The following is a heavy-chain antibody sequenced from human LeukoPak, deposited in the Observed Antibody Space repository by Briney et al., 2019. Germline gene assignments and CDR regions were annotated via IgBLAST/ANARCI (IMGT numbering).Heavy chain of an antibody. CDR2: TYYRSKWYN. CDR1: GDIVFNNSAA. CDR3: ARDSRVNWGMYYFDY. D-gene: IGHD7-27*01. J-gene: IGHJ4*02. Sequence: SQTLSLTRAISGDIVFNNSAAWNWITQSPSGGLEWLRRTYYRSKWYNDYAVSVKSRITINPDTSKNQFSLQLTSVTPEDTAVYYYARDSRVNWGMYYFDYWGQGTLVTVSS. V-gene: IGHV6-1*01.